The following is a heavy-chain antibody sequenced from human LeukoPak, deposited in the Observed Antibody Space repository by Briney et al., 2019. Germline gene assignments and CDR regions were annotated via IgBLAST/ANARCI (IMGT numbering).Heavy chain of an antibody. CDR3: ARGDAIVVMDLSRVDV. Sequence: SETLSLTCTVSGVSISSYYWSWVRQPAGRGLEWIGRIYTSATAIYNPSLKSRVTISVDTSRNHFSLKPYSVTAADTAVYFCARGDAIVVMDLSRVDVWGQGTMVTVSS. CDR2: IYTSATA. J-gene: IGHJ3*01. V-gene: IGHV4-4*07. CDR1: GVSISSYY. D-gene: IGHD2-8*01.